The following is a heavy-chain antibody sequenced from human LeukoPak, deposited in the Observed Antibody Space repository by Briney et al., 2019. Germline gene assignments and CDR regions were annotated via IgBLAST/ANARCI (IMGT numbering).Heavy chain of an antibody. CDR1: GCTFTDHY. CDR3: ARSPHILTGENFDY. V-gene: IGHV1-2*02. J-gene: IGHJ4*02. Sequence: ASVKVSCKASGCTFTDHYVHWVRQAPGQGLEWMGWINPNSGGTNYAQKFQGRVTMTRDTSITTAYMEMSRLRSDDTALYYCARSPHILTGENFDYWGQGTLVTVSS. CDR2: INPNSGGT. D-gene: IGHD3-9*01.